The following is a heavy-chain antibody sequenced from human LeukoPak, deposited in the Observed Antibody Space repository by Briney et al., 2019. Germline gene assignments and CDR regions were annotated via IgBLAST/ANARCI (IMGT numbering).Heavy chain of an antibody. CDR3: AGHHPRNTVDF. CDR1: GGSISSYY. CDR2: ISDIGSI. Sequence: SETLSLTCTVSGGSISSYYWSWIRQPPGKGLEWIAYISDIGSINYSPSFKSRVTISLDTSKNQFSLKLSSVTAADTAVYYCAGHHPRNTVDFWGQGTLVTVSS. J-gene: IGHJ4*02. V-gene: IGHV4-59*08. D-gene: IGHD2-8*02.